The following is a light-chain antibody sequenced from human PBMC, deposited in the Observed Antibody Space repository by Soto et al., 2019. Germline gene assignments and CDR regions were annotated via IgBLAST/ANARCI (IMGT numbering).Light chain of an antibody. Sequence: DIQMTQSPSSLSASVGDRVTISCRASQSISSYLNWYQQKPGKAPKLLIYAASSLQGGLPSRLSGSGSETDFTLTISSLQPEDFATYYCQQSYNTPLTFGGGTKV. J-gene: IGKJ4*01. V-gene: IGKV1-39*01. CDR1: QSISSY. CDR3: QQSYNTPLT. CDR2: AAS.